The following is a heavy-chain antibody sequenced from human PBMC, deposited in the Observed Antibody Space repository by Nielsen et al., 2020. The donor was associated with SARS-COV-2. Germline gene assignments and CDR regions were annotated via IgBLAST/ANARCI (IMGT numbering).Heavy chain of an antibody. CDR3: ARDQETYYYGSGRGNWFDP. V-gene: IGHV3-21*01. D-gene: IGHD3-10*01. CDR2: ISSSSSYI. J-gene: IGHJ5*02. CDR1: GFTFSSYS. Sequence: GESLKISCAASGFTFSSYSMNWVRQAPGKGLEWVSSISSSSSYIYYADSVKGRFTISRDNAKNSLYLQVNSLRAEDTAVYYCARDQETYYYGSGRGNWFDPWGQGTLVTVSS.